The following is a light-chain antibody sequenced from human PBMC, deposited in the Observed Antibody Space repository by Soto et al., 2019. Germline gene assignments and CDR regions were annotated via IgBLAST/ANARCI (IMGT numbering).Light chain of an antibody. V-gene: IGKV1-17*01. CDR2: DAS. CDR3: LRHDDYPLT. J-gene: IGKJ4*01. Sequence: DIQMTQSPSSLSASVGDRVTITCRASQDIGNYLAWYQQQPGKAPTRLIYDASSLQRGVPSKFSGSGSGTEFTLTINSLQPEDFATYYCLRHDDYPLTFGGGTKVDIK. CDR1: QDIGNY.